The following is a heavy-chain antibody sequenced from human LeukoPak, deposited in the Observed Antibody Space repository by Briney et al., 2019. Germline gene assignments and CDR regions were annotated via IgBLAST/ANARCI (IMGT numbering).Heavy chain of an antibody. CDR1: GFTFSNHY. Sequence: GGSLRLSCAASGFTFSNHYMSWIRQAPGKGLVWVSYISSRSSNKYYADSVKGRSTISRDNAKNSLYLQMDSLRVEDTAVYYCAREGWDLNALDIWGQGTMVTVSP. D-gene: IGHD1-26*01. V-gene: IGHV3-11*04. CDR3: AREGWDLNALDI. CDR2: ISSRSSNK. J-gene: IGHJ3*02.